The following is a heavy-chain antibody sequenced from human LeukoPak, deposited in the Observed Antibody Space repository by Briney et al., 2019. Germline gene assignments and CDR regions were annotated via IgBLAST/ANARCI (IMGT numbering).Heavy chain of an antibody. CDR3: ARDRWGTRIQLWSEEYYFDY. J-gene: IGHJ4*02. Sequence: GGSLRLSCAVSGFTFSSYWMSWVRQPPGKGLEWVANIKQDGSEKYYVDSVKGRFTISRDNAKNSLYLQMNSLRAEDTAVYYCARDRWGTRIQLWSEEYYFDYWGQGTLVTVSS. CDR1: GFTFSSYW. CDR2: IKQDGSEK. V-gene: IGHV3-7*01. D-gene: IGHD5-18*01.